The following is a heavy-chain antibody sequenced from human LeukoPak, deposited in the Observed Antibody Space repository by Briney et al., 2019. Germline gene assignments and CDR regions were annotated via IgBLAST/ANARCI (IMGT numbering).Heavy chain of an antibody. V-gene: IGHV1-69*06. CDR1: GGTFSSYA. D-gene: IGHD5-24*01. Sequence: SVKVSCKASGGTFSSYAISWVRQAPGQGLEWMGGIIPIFGTANYAQKFQGRVTITADKSTSTAYMELSSLRSEDTAVYYCARGKRWLQLPDYWGQGTLVTVSS. CDR2: IIPIFGTA. CDR3: ARGKRWLQLPDY. J-gene: IGHJ4*02.